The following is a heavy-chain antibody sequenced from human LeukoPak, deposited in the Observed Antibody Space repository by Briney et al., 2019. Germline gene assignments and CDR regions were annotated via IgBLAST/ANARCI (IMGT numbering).Heavy chain of an antibody. D-gene: IGHD3-22*01. CDR1: GFTFSDYY. Sequence: GGSLRLSCAASGFTFSDYYMSWIRQAPGKGLEWVSYISSSGSTIYYADSVEGRFTISRDNAKNSLYLQMNSLRAEGTAVYYCARDRGDYDSSGYYYSDAFDIWGQGTMVTVSS. CDR2: ISSSGSTI. V-gene: IGHV3-11*04. CDR3: ARDRGDYDSSGYYYSDAFDI. J-gene: IGHJ3*02.